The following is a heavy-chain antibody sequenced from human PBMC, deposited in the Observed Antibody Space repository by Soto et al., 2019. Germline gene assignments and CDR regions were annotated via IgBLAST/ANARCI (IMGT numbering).Heavy chain of an antibody. Sequence: AVKVSCKASGGTFSSYAISWVRHAPGQGLEWMGGIIPIFGTANYAQKFQGRVTITADESTSTAFMELSSLRSEDTAVYYCARELELIYYYYGMDVWGQGTTVTVSS. J-gene: IGHJ6*02. D-gene: IGHD1-7*01. CDR3: ARELELIYYYYGMDV. V-gene: IGHV1-69*13. CDR2: IIPIFGTA. CDR1: GGTFSSYA.